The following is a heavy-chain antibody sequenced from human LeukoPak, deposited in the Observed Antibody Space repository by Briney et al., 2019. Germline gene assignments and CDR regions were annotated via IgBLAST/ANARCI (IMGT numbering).Heavy chain of an antibody. J-gene: IGHJ3*01. CDR3: ARMRGSQWFGDLLF. CDR1: GFTFSSYA. Sequence: GGSLRLSCAASGFTFSSYAMSWVRQAPGKGLEWVSAISGSGGSTYYADSVKGRFTIFRDNSKNTLYLQMNNLRAEDTAVYYCARMRGSQWFGDLLFWGQGTMVTVSS. D-gene: IGHD3-10*01. CDR2: ISGSGGST. V-gene: IGHV3-23*01.